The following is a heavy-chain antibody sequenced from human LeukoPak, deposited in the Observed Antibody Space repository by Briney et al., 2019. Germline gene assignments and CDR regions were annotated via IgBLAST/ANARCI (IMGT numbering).Heavy chain of an antibody. CDR1: GVSISSGSYF. Sequence: KPSETLSLTCTVSGVSISSGSYFWRWIRQPAGKGLEWIGRIYTRGNTNYNPSLKSRVTISVDKSKNQFSLKLTSVTAADTAVYYCARGHDSDWGSTDYWGQGTLVTVSS. CDR3: ARGHDSDWGSTDY. J-gene: IGHJ4*02. V-gene: IGHV4-61*02. D-gene: IGHD3-16*01. CDR2: IYTRGNT.